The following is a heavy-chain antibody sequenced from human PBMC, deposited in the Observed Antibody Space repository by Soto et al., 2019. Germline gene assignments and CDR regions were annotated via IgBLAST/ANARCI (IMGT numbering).Heavy chain of an antibody. CDR3: TTALCIGGITCFGNS. V-gene: IGHV3-15*01. D-gene: IGHD2-15*01. CDR2: IKSKADGGTT. CDR1: GFTFSNAW. J-gene: IGHJ4*02. Sequence: PGGSLRLSCGASGFTFSNAWMSWVRQAPGKGLEWVGRIKSKADGGTTDYAAPVKGRFTISRDDSKNTLYLQMNSLKTEDTALYYCTTALCIGGITCFGNSWGQGTLVTVS.